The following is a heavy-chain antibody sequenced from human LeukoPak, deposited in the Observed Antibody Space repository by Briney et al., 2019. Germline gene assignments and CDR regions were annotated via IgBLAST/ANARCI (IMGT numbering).Heavy chain of an antibody. CDR3: ATVRHYSYYYDSSGYYSDAFDI. V-gene: IGHV1-24*01. CDR1: GYTLTELS. Sequence: ASVKVSCTVSGYTLTELSIHWVRQAPGKGLEWMGGFDPEDGETIYAQKFQGRVTMTEDTSTDTAYMELSSLRSEDTAVYYCATVRHYSYYYDSSGYYSDAFDIWGQGTMVTVSS. J-gene: IGHJ3*02. D-gene: IGHD3-22*01. CDR2: FDPEDGET.